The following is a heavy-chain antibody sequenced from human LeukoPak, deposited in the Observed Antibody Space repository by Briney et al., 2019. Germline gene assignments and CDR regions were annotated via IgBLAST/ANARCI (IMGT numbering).Heavy chain of an antibody. J-gene: IGHJ4*02. CDR3: ARRSRSYGSGNIGGY. V-gene: IGHV1-8*01. D-gene: IGHD3-10*01. CDR2: MNPNSGNT. CDR1: GYTFTSYD. Sequence: ASVKVSCKASGYTFTSYDFNWVRHGTGQGLEWRGGMNPNSGNTGYAQKFQGRVTMTRNTSISTAYMELSSLRSEDTAVYYCARRSRSYGSGNIGGYWGQGTLVTVSS.